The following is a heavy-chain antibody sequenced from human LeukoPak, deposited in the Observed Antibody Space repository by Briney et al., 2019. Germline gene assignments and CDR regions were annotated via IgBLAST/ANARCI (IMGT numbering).Heavy chain of an antibody. V-gene: IGHV3-30-3*01. CDR1: GFTFGSYS. CDR2: ISYDGYEK. CDR3: ARDFRYCSSTSCYTPGPGDY. D-gene: IGHD2-2*02. J-gene: IGHJ4*02. Sequence: GRSLRLSCAASGFTFGSYSMRWVRQAPGKGLEWVAVISYDGYEKNYGDPVKGRFTISRENFKSTLFLQMNSLRAEDTAVYYCARDFRYCSSTSCYTPGPGDYWGQGTLVTVSS.